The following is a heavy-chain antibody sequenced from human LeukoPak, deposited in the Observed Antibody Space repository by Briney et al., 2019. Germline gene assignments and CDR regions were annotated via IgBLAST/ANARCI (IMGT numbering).Heavy chain of an antibody. CDR1: GYSICSGYQ. CDR3: ARDPRWLTPDCTSTSCYENYFDP. Sequence: SETLPLTCAVCGYSICSGYQWAWIRQPPGKTLEWIGSIFHTASVHYNPSLKSRVTISVDTSTNHFSLRLSSLTAADTAIYYCARDPRWLTPDCTSTSCYENYFDPWGQGILVTVSS. D-gene: IGHD2-2*01. V-gene: IGHV4-38-2*02. CDR2: IFHTASV. J-gene: IGHJ5*02.